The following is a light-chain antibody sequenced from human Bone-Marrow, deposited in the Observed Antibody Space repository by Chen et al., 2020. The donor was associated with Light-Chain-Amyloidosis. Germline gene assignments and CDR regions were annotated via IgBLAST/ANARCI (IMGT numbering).Light chain of an antibody. Sequence: EIVLTQSPGTLSLSPGEGANLPYRASQTISSNYLTWYQQKFGQAPRLLIYGSSSRVTGIPDRFTGSWSGTDFTLTIIGLEPEDVAMYYCQQYGTSPLTFGGGTKVEIK. CDR1: QTISSNY. CDR3: QQYGTSPLT. CDR2: GSS. J-gene: IGKJ4*01. V-gene: IGKV3-20*01.